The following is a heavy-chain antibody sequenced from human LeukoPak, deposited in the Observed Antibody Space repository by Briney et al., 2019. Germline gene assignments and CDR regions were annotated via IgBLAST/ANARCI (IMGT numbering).Heavy chain of an antibody. Sequence: GGSLRLSCAASAFTFNTYWMHWVRQVPGRGLEWVSRINGDESSTNYADSVKGRFTISRDNAKKSLYLQMNSLRAEDTAVYYCAPPPIAATGNWGQGTLVTVSS. J-gene: IGHJ4*02. CDR3: APPPIAATGN. CDR1: AFTFNTYW. V-gene: IGHV3-74*01. CDR2: INGDESST. D-gene: IGHD6-13*01.